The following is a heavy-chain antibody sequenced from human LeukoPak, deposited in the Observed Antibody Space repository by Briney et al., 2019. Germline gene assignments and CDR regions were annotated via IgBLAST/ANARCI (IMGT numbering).Heavy chain of an antibody. CDR2: IWYDGSNK. Sequence: GGSLRLSCAASGFTFSSYGMHWVRQAPGKGLEWVAVIWYDGSNKYYVDSVKGRFTISRDNSRNTLYLQMNSLRGEDTAVYYCARIYSNGWPDYWGQGTLVTVSS. V-gene: IGHV3-33*01. D-gene: IGHD6-19*01. J-gene: IGHJ4*02. CDR1: GFTFSSYG. CDR3: ARIYSNGWPDY.